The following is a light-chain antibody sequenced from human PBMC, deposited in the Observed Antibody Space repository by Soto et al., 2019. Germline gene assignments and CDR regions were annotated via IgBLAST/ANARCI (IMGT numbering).Light chain of an antibody. CDR2: GAS. V-gene: IGKV3-15*01. CDR1: QRITTN. Sequence: EKVLTQSPATLSVSPGERATLSCRASQRITTNLAWYQQKPGQAPSLLIYGASTRATGVPARFSGSGSGTEFTLTIPSLQSEDFGVYYCQQYNDWPPLTFGGGTKVEI. CDR3: QQYNDWPPLT. J-gene: IGKJ4*01.